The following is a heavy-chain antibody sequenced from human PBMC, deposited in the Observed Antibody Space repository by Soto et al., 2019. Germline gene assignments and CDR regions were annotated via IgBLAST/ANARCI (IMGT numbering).Heavy chain of an antibody. CDR1: GFTVSSNY. CDR2: IYSGGST. CDR3: ARDVRSGYYSVNWFDP. V-gene: IGHV3-53*01. D-gene: IGHD3-22*01. Sequence: EVQLVESGGGLIQPGGSLRLSCAASGFTVSSNYMSWVRQAPGKGLEWVSVIYSGGSTYYADSVKGRFTISRDNSKNTLYLQMNSLRAEDTAVYYCARDVRSGYYSVNWFDPWGQGTLVTVSS. J-gene: IGHJ5*02.